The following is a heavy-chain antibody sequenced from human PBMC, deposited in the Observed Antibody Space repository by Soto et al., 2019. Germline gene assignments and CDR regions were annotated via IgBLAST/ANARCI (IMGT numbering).Heavy chain of an antibody. Sequence: QVQLVESGGGVVQPGGSLRLSCAASGFTFSNYGTHWVRQAPGKGLEWVAVVSYDGNNKYYADSVKGRFTISRDNSKNTLYLQMTSLRAEDPAVYYCAKKGGGWYFDLWGRGTLVTVSS. CDR1: GFTFSNYG. V-gene: IGHV3-30*18. D-gene: IGHD3-16*01. CDR2: VSYDGNNK. J-gene: IGHJ2*01. CDR3: AKKGGGWYFDL.